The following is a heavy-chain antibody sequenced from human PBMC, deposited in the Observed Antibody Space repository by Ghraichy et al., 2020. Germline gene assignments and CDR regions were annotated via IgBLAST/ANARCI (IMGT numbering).Heavy chain of an antibody. Sequence: GGSLRLSCAASGFTFDDDTMHWVRQAPGKGLEWVSLISWDGGSTYYADSVKGRFTISRDNSKNSLYLQMNSLRTEDTALYYCAKDFAKSYFDYWGQGTLVTVSS. CDR2: ISWDGGST. CDR1: GFTFDDDT. CDR3: AKDFAKSYFDY. V-gene: IGHV3-43*01. J-gene: IGHJ4*02.